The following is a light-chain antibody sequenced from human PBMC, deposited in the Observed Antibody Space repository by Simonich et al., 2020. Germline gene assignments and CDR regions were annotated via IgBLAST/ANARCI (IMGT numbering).Light chain of an antibody. CDR2: WAS. J-gene: IGKJ1*01. Sequence: DIVMTQSPDSLAVSLGERATINCKSSQSVLYSSNNKNYFAWYQHKPGQPPKLLIYWASTRESGVPDRFSGSGSGTDFTLTISSLQAEDVAVYYGQQYYSTPWTFGQGTKVEIK. CDR1: QSVLYSSNNKNY. CDR3: QQYYSTPWT. V-gene: IGKV4-1*01.